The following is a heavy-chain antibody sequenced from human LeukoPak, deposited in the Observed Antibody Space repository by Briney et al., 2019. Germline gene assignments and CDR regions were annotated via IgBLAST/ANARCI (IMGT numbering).Heavy chain of an antibody. D-gene: IGHD3-10*01. V-gene: IGHV3-30-3*01. J-gene: IGHJ6*02. Sequence: GRSLRLSCAASGFTFSSYAMHWVRQAPGKGLEGVAVISYDGSNKYYADSVKGRFTISRDNSKNTLYLQMNSLRAEDTAVYYCAREVYGSGSSNYYYYGMDVWGQGTTVTVSS. CDR3: AREVYGSGSSNYYYYGMDV. CDR1: GFTFSSYA. CDR2: ISYDGSNK.